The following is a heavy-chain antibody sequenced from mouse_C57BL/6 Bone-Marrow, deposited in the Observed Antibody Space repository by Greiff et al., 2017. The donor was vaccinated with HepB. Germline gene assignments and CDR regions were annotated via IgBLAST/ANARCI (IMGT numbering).Heavy chain of an antibody. J-gene: IGHJ4*01. D-gene: IGHD1-1*01. CDR2: IYPSDSET. Sequence: QVQLQQPGAELVRPGSSVKLSCKASGYTFTSYWMDWVKQSPGQGLEWIGNIYPSDSETHYNQKFKDKATLTVDKSSSTAYMQLSSLTSEDSAVYYCARTAGSSPHYAMDYWGQGTSVTVSS. CDR1: GYTFTSYW. V-gene: IGHV1-61*01. CDR3: ARTAGSSPHYAMDY.